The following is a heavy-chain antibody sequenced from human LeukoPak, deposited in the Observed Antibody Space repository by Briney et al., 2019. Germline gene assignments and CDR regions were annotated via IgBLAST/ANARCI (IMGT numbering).Heavy chain of an antibody. CDR2: ISGTGGST. V-gene: IGHV3-23*01. J-gene: IGHJ4*02. CDR3: AKGSRSGTSCYSDY. Sequence: PGGSLRLSCAASGFTFRSYAMSWVRQAPGKGLEWVSAISGTGGSTYYADSVKGRFTISRDNSKNTLYLQMNSLRAEDTAIYYCAKGSRSGTSCYSDYWGQGTLVTVSS. D-gene: IGHD2-2*02. CDR1: GFTFRSYA.